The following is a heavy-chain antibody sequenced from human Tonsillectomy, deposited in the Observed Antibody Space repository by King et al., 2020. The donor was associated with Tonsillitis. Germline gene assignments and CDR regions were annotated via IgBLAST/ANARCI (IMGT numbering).Heavy chain of an antibody. J-gene: IGHJ3*02. Sequence: VQLVESGGGLVQPGRSLRLSCAASGFTFDDYAMHWVRQAPGKGLEWVSGISWNSGSIGYADSVKGRFTISRDNAKNSLYLQMNSLRAEDTALYYCAKERSYSSGWYSAFDIWGEGTMVTVSS. CDR2: ISWNSGSI. CDR3: AKERSYSSGWYSAFDI. D-gene: IGHD6-19*01. CDR1: GFTFDDYA. V-gene: IGHV3-9*01.